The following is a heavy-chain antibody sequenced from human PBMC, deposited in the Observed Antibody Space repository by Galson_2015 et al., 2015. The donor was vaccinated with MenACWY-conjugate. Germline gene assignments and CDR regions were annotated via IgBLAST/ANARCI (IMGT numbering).Heavy chain of an antibody. CDR1: GLIFANSG. D-gene: IGHD6-13*01. CDR3: AREMGYFDH. J-gene: IGHJ4*02. V-gene: IGHV1-18*04. CDR2: ISASNGNA. Sequence: SVKVSCKASGLIFANSGFNWVRQAPEQGLEWMGWISASNGNAKYAQKFQDRVTLTTDRSTSTAYLELRNLTSNDTALYYCAREMGYFDHWGQGSLVTVSS.